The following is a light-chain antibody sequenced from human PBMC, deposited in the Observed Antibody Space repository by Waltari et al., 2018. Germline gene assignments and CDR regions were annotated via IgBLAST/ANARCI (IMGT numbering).Light chain of an antibody. V-gene: IGLV7-43*01. CDR3: LLYYGGVHV. CDR2: STT. J-gene: IGLJ2*01. Sequence: QTVVTQEPSLTVSPGGTVTLTFSSHTGAVTSGFYPNWFQQKPGQAPRALIYSTTNKYSWTPARFSGSLLGDKAALTLSGVQPEDEAEYYCLLYYGGVHVFGGGTKLTVL. CDR1: TGAVTSGFY.